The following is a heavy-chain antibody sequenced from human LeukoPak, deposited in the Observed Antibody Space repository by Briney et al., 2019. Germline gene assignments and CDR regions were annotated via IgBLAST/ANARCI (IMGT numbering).Heavy chain of an antibody. V-gene: IGHV3-33*01. CDR2: IWYDGTKK. D-gene: IGHD3-16*01. CDR1: GFTFSRYG. CDR3: ASYEQSLSNWYFDL. J-gene: IGHJ2*01. Sequence: PGGSLRLSCAASGFTFSRYGMHWVRQAPGKGLEWVAVIWYDGTKKYYGDSVKGRFTISRDNSKNTVSLHMNSLRGDDTAVYYCASYEQSLSNWYFDLWGRGTLVTVSS.